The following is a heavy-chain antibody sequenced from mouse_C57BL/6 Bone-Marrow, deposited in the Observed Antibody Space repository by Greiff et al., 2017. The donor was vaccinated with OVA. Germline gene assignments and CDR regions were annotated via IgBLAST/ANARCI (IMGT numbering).Heavy chain of an antibody. V-gene: IGHV10-1*01. J-gene: IGHJ4*01. D-gene: IGHD2-10*01. CDR3: VRLGLPGGMDY. Sequence: EVQLVESGGGLVQPKGSLKLSCAASGFSFNTYAMNWVRQAPGKGLEWVARIRSKSNNYATYYADSVKDRFTISRDDSESMLYLQMNNLKTEDTAMYYCVRLGLPGGMDYWGQGTSVTVSS. CDR1: GFSFNTYA. CDR2: IRSKSNNYAT.